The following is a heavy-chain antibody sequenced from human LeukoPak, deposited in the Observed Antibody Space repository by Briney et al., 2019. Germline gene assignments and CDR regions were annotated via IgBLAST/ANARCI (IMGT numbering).Heavy chain of an antibody. D-gene: IGHD3-22*01. CDR2: ISGSGGGT. J-gene: IGHJ4*02. Sequence: GGSLRLSCAVSGITLSNYGMSWVRQAPGKGLEWVAGISGSGGGTKYADSVKGRFTISRDNSKNTLYLQMNNLRVDDTAVYFCAKRGVVIRVILVGFHKEAYYFDSWGQGALVTVSS. V-gene: IGHV3-23*01. CDR1: GITLSNYG. CDR3: AKRGVVIRVILVGFHKEAYYFDS.